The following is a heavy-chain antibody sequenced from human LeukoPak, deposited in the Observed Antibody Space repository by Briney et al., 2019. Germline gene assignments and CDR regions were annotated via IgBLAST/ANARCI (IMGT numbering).Heavy chain of an antibody. CDR3: AGAPVLLWFGEFRDLHNWFDP. CDR2: IYYSGST. Sequence: SETLSLTCAVYGGSFSGYYWSWIRQPPGKGLEWMGYIYYSGSTNYNPSLKSRVTISVDASKNQFSLKLSSVTAADTAVYYCAGAPVLLWFGEFRDLHNWFDPWGQGTLVTVSS. V-gene: IGHV4-59*01. J-gene: IGHJ5*02. CDR1: GGSFSGYY. D-gene: IGHD3-10*01.